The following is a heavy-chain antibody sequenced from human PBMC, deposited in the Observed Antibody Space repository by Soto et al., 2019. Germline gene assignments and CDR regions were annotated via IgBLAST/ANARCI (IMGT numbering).Heavy chain of an antibody. V-gene: IGHV4-59*01. CDR1: GGSISSYY. CDR2: IYYSGST. D-gene: IGHD2-21*02. CDR3: AGQCSPGSVVVTG. J-gene: IGHJ1*01. Sequence: QVQLQESGPGLVKPSETLSLTCTVSGGSISSYYWSWIRQPPGKGLEWIGYIYYSGSTNYNPSLKSRVTLSVATSKNPFSLKRSSVTAADTAVYYCAGQCSPGSVVVTGGGQGSLVTVSS.